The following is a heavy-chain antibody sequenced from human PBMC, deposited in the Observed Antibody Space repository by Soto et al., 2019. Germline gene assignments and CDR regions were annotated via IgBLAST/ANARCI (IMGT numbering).Heavy chain of an antibody. J-gene: IGHJ5*02. CDR2: ISAYNGNT. D-gene: IGHD6-13*01. CDR1: GYTFNSYG. V-gene: IGHV1-18*04. CDR3: ARSRIAAFVTGLVEVGHTLNGFEP. Sequence: QVQLVQSGAAVKKTGASVKVSCKASGYTFNSYGISWVRQATGQGLEWMGWISAYNGNTTYAQKLQGSFTMNTDTSSSTAYMEQRSLSTDDTALYYCARSRIAAFVTGLVEVGHTLNGFEPLGQGTLVTVSS.